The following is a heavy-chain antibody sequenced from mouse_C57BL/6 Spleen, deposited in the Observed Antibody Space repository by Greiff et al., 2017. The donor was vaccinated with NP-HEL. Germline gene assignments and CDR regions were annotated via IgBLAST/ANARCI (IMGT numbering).Heavy chain of an antibody. V-gene: IGHV2-5*01. Sequence: VMLVESGPGLVQPSQSLSITCTVSGFSFTSYGVHWVRQSPGKGLEWLGVIWRGGSTDYNAAFMSRLSITKDNSKSQVFFKMNSLQADDTAIYYCAKNRDGSSPFAYWGQGTLVTVSA. J-gene: IGHJ3*01. CDR1: GFSFTSYG. D-gene: IGHD1-1*01. CDR2: IWRGGST. CDR3: AKNRDGSSPFAY.